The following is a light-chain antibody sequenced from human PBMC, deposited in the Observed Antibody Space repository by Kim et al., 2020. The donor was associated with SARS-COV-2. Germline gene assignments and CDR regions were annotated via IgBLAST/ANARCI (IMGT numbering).Light chain of an antibody. Sequence: PGQPVTTSCTGTSSDVGGYNYVSWYQQHPGKAPKLMIYDVSKRPSGVPDRFSGSKSGNTASLTISGLQAEDEADYYCCSYAGSHYVFGTGTKVTVL. CDR2: DVS. V-gene: IGLV2-11*01. CDR3: CSYAGSHYV. CDR1: SSDVGGYNY. J-gene: IGLJ1*01.